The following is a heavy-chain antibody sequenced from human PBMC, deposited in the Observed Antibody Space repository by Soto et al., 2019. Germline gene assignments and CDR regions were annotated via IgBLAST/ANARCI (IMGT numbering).Heavy chain of an antibody. CDR3: AREKQRLPNNWFDP. J-gene: IGHJ5*02. Sequence: SVKVSCKASGGTFSSYAISWVRQAPGQGLEWMGGIIPIFGTANYAQKFQGRVTITADESTSTAYMELSSLRSEDTAVYYCAREKQRLPNNWFDPGGQEPRVTVPS. D-gene: IGHD6-19*01. CDR2: IIPIFGTA. V-gene: IGHV1-69*13. CDR1: GGTFSSYA.